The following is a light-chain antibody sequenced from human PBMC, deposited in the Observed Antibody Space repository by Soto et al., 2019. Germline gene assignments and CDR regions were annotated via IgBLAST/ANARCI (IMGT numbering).Light chain of an antibody. V-gene: IGKV3-15*01. CDR2: GAS. CDR1: QSVISSY. J-gene: IGKJ4*01. CDR3: QQYNNWPLT. Sequence: EIVLTQSPGTLSLSPGERATLSCRASQSVISSYLAWYQQKPGQAPRLLIYGASTRATGIPARFSGSGSGTESTLTISSLQSEDFAVYSCQQYNNWPLTFGGGTKVDIK.